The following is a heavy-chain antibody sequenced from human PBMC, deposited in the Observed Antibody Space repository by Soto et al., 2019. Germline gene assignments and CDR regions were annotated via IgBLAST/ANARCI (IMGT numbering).Heavy chain of an antibody. Sequence: EVQLLESGGDVVRPGGSLRLSCAASGFTFSSYAMGWVRQAPGKGLEWVAGVSRAGTYTFYADPVRGRFSISRDNSRDTVELYMNALRGDDTAVYFCVKYTVTEDLGESWGQGTLVSVSS. CDR2: VSRAGTYT. CDR3: VKYTVTEDLGES. CDR1: GFTFSSYA. D-gene: IGHD3-16*01. V-gene: IGHV3-23*01. J-gene: IGHJ5*02.